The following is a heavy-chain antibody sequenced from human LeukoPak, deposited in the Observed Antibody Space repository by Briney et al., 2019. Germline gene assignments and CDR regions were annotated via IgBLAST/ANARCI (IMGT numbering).Heavy chain of an antibody. CDR1: GFTFSSYG. CDR3: ARGGYYGSGRYYFDS. CDR2: IRYDGSNK. V-gene: IGHV3-30*02. D-gene: IGHD3-3*01. Sequence: GGSLRLSCAASGFTFSSYGMHWVRQAPGKGLEWVAFIRYDGSNKYYADSVKGRFTISRDNSKNTLYLQMNRLRAEDTAVYYCARGGYYGSGRYYFDSWGQGTLVTVSS. J-gene: IGHJ4*02.